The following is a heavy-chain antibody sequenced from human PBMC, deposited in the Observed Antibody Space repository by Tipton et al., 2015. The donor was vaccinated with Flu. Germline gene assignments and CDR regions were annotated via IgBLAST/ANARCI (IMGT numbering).Heavy chain of an antibody. Sequence: GLVKPSETLSLTCAVSGYSIISDYYWGWIRQPPGKGLEGLEWIGSVYHSGSTNYNPSLKSRVTISVDTSRNQFSLKLRSVTAADTAVYYCARVAGSQLLLFDFWGQGTLVSVSS. CDR2: VYHSGST. D-gene: IGHD2-15*01. J-gene: IGHJ4*02. V-gene: IGHV4-38-2*01. CDR3: ARVAGSQLLLFDF. CDR1: GYSIISDYY.